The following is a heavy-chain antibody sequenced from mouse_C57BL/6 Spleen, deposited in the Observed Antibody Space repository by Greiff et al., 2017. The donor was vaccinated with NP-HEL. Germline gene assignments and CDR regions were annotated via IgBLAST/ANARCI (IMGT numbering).Heavy chain of an antibody. CDR2: IDPANGNT. V-gene: IGHV14-3*01. CDR1: GSNFKNTH. Sequence: EVQLQQSVAELVRPGASVKLSCTASGSNFKNTHMHWVKQRPEQGLEWIGRIDPANGNTKYAPKFQGKATITADKSSNTAYLDLRSLTSEDAAIYYGAAFAGTYFDYWGQGTTLTVSS. J-gene: IGHJ2*01. CDR3: AAFAGTYFDY. D-gene: IGHD4-1*01.